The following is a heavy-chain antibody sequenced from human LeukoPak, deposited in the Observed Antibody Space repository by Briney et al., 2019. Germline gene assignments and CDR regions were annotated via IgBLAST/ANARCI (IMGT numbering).Heavy chain of an antibody. J-gene: IGHJ5*02. CDR2: MNAISGQT. CDR1: GYTFTSYD. Sequence: ASPKVSCKASGYTFTSYDINWVRQAPGQGLEWMGWMNAISGQTGYVQKFQGRITMTRDTSVSTAYMELNSLTSEDTAVYYCARSPVGVRKKHDLWGQGTLVILSS. CDR3: ARSPVGVRKKHDL. V-gene: IGHV1-8*01. D-gene: IGHD3-10*01.